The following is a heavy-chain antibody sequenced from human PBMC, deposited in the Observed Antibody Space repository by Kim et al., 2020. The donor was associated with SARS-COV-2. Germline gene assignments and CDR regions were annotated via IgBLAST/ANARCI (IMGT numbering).Heavy chain of an antibody. J-gene: IGHJ4*02. CDR2: IIPILGIA. CDR3: ARDHKEYDSSGYYPFDY. Sequence: SVKVSCKASGGTFSSYAISWVRQAPGQGLEWMGRIIPILGIANYAQKFQGRVTITADKSTSTAYMELSSLRSEDTAVYYCARDHKEYDSSGYYPFDYWGQGPLVTVSS. CDR1: GGTFSSYA. V-gene: IGHV1-69*04. D-gene: IGHD3-22*01.